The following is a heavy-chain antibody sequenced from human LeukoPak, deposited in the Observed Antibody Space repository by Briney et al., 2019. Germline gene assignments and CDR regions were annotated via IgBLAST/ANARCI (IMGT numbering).Heavy chain of an antibody. Sequence: GGSLRLSCAASGFSFSTYEMNRVRQAPGKGLEWVSYISSGGSTIYYADSVKGRFTISRDNAKNTLHLQMNSLRAEDTAVYYCARQWLSLDYWGQGTLVTVSS. CDR2: ISSGGSTI. D-gene: IGHD6-19*01. CDR3: ARQWLSLDY. J-gene: IGHJ4*02. CDR1: GFSFSTYE. V-gene: IGHV3-48*03.